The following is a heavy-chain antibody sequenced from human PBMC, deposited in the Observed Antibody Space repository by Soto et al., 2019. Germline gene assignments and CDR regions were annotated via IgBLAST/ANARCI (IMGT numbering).Heavy chain of an antibody. CDR1: GGNFSTHA. CDR2: IIPMFNTT. Sequence: QVQLVQSGAEVKKPGSSVKVSCKASGGNFSTHAISWVRQAPGQGLVWMGGIIPMFNTTISAQKFQGRVTSTAAEYTSTAYTELASLRSEDSAVYYCVIDANDRRSLDYWGHGSLVPVSS. CDR3: VIDANDRRSLDY. D-gene: IGHD3-22*01. J-gene: IGHJ4*01. V-gene: IGHV1-69*01.